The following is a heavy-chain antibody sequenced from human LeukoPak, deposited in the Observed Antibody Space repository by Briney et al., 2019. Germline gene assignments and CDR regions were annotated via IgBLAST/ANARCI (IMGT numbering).Heavy chain of an antibody. CDR1: GGSISSYY. CDR3: ARGRYYYGSGRLFDY. Sequence: SETLSLTCTVSGGSISSYYWSWIRQPAGKGLEWIGRIYTSGSTNYNPSLKSRVTMSVDTSKNQFSLKLSSVTAADTAVYYCARGRYYYGSGRLFDYWGQGTLVTVSS. V-gene: IGHV4-4*07. D-gene: IGHD3-10*01. CDR2: IYTSGST. J-gene: IGHJ4*02.